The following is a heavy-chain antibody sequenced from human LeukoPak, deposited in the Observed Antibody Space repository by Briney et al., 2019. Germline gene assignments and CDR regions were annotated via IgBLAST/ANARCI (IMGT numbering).Heavy chain of an antibody. J-gene: IGHJ4*02. CDR2: IYTGGST. V-gene: IGHV4-4*07. CDR3: ACTIRIFGNDY. D-gene: IGHD3-3*01. CDR1: GGSISGYY. Sequence: PSETLSLTCTVSGGSISGYYWSWVRQPAGKGLEWIGRIYTGGSTNYNPSLKSRVTMSVDTSKNQFSLKLSSVTAADTAVYYCACTIRIFGNDYWGQGTLVTVPS.